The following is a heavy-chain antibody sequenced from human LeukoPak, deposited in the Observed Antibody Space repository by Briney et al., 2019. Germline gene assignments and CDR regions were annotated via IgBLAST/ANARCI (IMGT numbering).Heavy chain of an antibody. J-gene: IGHJ4*02. D-gene: IGHD3-22*01. CDR2: MNPNSGNT. Sequence: GASVKVSCKASGYTFTSYDINWVRQATGQGLEWMGWMNPNSGNTGYAQKFQGRVTITRNTSISTAYMELSSLRSEDTAVYYCARGRVYYYDSSGYYLLDYWGQGTLVTVSS. CDR1: GYTFTSYD. CDR3: ARGRVYYYDSSGYYLLDY. V-gene: IGHV1-8*03.